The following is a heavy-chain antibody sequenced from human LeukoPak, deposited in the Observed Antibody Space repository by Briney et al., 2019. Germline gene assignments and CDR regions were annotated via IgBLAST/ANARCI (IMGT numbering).Heavy chain of an antibody. CDR1: GFTFINYS. D-gene: IGHD3-22*01. Sequence: GGSLRLSCTASGFTFINYSMNWVRQAPGKGLEWVSYISSSGSTIYYADSVKGRFTISRDNAKNSLYLQMNSLRAEDTAVYYCAREGPGYYYDSSGYFFDYWGQGTLVTVSS. J-gene: IGHJ4*02. CDR2: ISSSGSTI. CDR3: AREGPGYYYDSSGYFFDY. V-gene: IGHV3-48*04.